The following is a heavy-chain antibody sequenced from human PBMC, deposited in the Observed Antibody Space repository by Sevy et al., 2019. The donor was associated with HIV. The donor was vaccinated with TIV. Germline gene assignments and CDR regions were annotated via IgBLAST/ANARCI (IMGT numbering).Heavy chain of an antibody. D-gene: IGHD6-13*01. J-gene: IGHJ4*01. Sequence: ASVKVSCKASGYTFTSYDINWVRQATGQGLEWMGWMNPNSGNTDYAQRFQDRVTMTRNTSISTAYMELSSLRSDDTAVYYCARAYSSSWFGYYFDYWAHGSLVTVSS. CDR3: ARAYSSSWFGYYFDY. V-gene: IGHV1-8*01. CDR2: MNPNSGNT. CDR1: GYTFTSYD.